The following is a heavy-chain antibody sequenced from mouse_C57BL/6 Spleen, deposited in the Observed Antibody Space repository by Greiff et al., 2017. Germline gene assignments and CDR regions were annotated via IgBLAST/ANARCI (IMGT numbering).Heavy chain of an antibody. CDR1: GYSFTDYN. V-gene: IGHV1-39*01. Sequence: VQLKESGPELVKPGASVKLSCKASGYSFTDYNMNWVKQSNGQSLEWIGVINPNYGTTSYNQKFKGKATLTVDQSSSTAYMQLNSLTSEDSAVYYCAKNNYFDYWGQGTTLTVSS. D-gene: IGHD5-2*01. CDR3: AKNNYFDY. CDR2: INPNYGTT. J-gene: IGHJ2*01.